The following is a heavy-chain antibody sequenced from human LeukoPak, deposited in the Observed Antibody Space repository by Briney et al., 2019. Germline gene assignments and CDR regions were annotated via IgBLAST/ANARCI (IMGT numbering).Heavy chain of an antibody. CDR2: INPSGGST. V-gene: IGHV1-46*01. CDR1: GYTFTSYY. J-gene: IGHJ3*02. CDR3: ATVNQTGDDAFDI. Sequence: GASVKVSCKASGYTFTSYYMHWVRQAPGQGLEWMGIINPSGGSTSYAQKFQGRVTMTRDTSISTAYMELSRLRSDDTAVYYCATVNQTGDDAFDIWGQGTMVTVSS. D-gene: IGHD7-27*01.